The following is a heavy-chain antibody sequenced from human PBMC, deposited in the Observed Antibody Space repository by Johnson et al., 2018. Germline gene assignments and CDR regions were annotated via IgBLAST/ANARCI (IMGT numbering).Heavy chain of an antibody. CDR3: VRDPSGWGMDV. D-gene: IGHD3-3*01. CDR2: IGRAGDT. Sequence: VQLVESGGGLVQPGGSLRLSCAASGFSFSSYDMHWVRQGTGKGLEWVSYIGRAGDTYYQGSVKGRFTISREKAKNSLYLQMNSLTAGETAVYYCVRDPSGWGMDVWGQGTTVTVSS. V-gene: IGHV3-13*01. J-gene: IGHJ6*02. CDR1: GFSFSSYD.